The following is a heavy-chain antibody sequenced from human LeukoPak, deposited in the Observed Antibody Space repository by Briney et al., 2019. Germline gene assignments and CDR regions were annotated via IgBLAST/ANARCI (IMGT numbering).Heavy chain of an antibody. Sequence: PGGSLRLSCAASGFTFSSYAMHWVRQAPGKGLEWVAVTSYDGSNKYYADSVKGRFTISRDNSKNTLYLQMNSLRAEDTAVYYCARDFGNKDIVVVVAARDFSGYFDYWGQGTLVTVSS. CDR1: GFTFSSYA. J-gene: IGHJ4*02. V-gene: IGHV3-30-3*01. D-gene: IGHD2-15*01. CDR3: ARDFGNKDIVVVVAARDFSGYFDY. CDR2: TSYDGSNK.